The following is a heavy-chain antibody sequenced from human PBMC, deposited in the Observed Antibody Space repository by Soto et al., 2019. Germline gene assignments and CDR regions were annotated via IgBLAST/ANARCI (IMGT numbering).Heavy chain of an antibody. Sequence: GGSLRLSCAASGFTFSSYAMHWVRQAPGKGLEWVAVISYDGSNKYYADSVKGRFTISRDNSKNTLYLQMNSLRAEDTAVYYCARDRYYSGYDWGYYYYGMDVWGQGTTVTVSS. V-gene: IGHV3-30-3*01. CDR1: GFTFSSYA. J-gene: IGHJ6*02. CDR3: ARDRYYSGYDWGYYYYGMDV. D-gene: IGHD5-12*01. CDR2: ISYDGSNK.